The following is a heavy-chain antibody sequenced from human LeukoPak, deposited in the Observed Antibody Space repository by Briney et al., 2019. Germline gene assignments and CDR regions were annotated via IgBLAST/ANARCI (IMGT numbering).Heavy chain of an antibody. V-gene: IGHV4-59*08. D-gene: IGHD3-10*01. CDR2: IYYSGST. CDR3: ARHGSGSYYTGFDY. Sequence: SETLFLTCTVSGGSISSYYWSWIRQPPGKGLDWIGYIYYSGSTNYNPSLKSRVTMSVDTSKNQLSLKLSSVTAADTAVYYCARHGSGSYYTGFDYWGQGTLVTVSS. CDR1: GGSISSYY. J-gene: IGHJ4*02.